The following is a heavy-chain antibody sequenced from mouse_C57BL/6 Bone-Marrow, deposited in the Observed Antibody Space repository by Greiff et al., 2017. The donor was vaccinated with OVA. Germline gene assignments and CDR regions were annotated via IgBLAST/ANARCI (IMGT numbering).Heavy chain of an antibody. CDR1: GYTFTDYN. D-gene: IGHD1-1*01. V-gene: IGHV1-18*01. CDR3: ARRLRGGPGFDD. CDR2: INPNNGGT. J-gene: IGHJ2*01. Sequence: EVKLMESGPELVKPGASVKIPCKASGYTFTDYNMAWVKQSHGKSLEWIGDINPNNGGTIYNQKFKGKATLTVDKSSSTAYMELRSLTSEDTAVYYCARRLRGGPGFDDWGQGSTLTVAS.